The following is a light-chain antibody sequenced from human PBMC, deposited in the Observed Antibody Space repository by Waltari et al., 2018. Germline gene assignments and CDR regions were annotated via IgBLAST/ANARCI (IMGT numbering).Light chain of an antibody. CDR2: KNK. CDR1: SPNVATNF. Sequence: QSVMTQPPSVSAPPGQGVTISCSGSSPNVATNFVNWYHYVPGTAPKLLSHKNKDRPSGVPDPFSASKSGTSASLAISGRQPEDEADDSCSSWDDSLEVHVFGTGTRVSVL. J-gene: IGLJ1*01. V-gene: IGLV1-44*01. CDR3: SSWDDSLEVHV.